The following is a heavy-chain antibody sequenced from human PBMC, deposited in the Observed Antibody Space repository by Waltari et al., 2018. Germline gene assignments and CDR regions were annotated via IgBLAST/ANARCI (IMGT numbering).Heavy chain of an antibody. V-gene: IGHV3-21*01. CDR2: ISSSSYI. Sequence: EVQLVESGGGLVKPGGSLRLSCAASGFTFSSYSMNWVRQAPGKALEWVSSISSSSYIYYADSVKGRFTISRDNAKNSLYLQMNSLRAEDTAVYYCARDPENDAFDIWGQGTMVTVSS. CDR3: ARDPENDAFDI. J-gene: IGHJ3*02. CDR1: GFTFSSYS.